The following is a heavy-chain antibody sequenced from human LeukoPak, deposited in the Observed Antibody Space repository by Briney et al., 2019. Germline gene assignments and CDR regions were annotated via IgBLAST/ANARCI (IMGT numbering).Heavy chain of an antibody. D-gene: IGHD6-19*01. CDR1: GGSFSGYY. V-gene: IGHV4-34*01. CDR3: ATGGSGWYQDY. Sequence: SETLSLTCAVYGGSFSGYYWSWIRQPPGKGLEWIGEINHSGSTNYNPSLKSQVTISVDTSKNQFSLKLSSVTAADTAVYYCATGGSGWYQDYWGQGTLVTVCS. J-gene: IGHJ4*02. CDR2: INHSGST.